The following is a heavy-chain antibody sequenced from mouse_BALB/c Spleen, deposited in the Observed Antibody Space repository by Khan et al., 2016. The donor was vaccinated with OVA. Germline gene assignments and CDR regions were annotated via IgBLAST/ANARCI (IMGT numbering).Heavy chain of an antibody. CDR1: GYSITSGYG. CDR3: ARTARIKY. Sequence: VQLKESGPGLVKPSQSLSLTCTVTGYSITSGYGSNWLRHFPGNKLEWMGYISYSGSTNYNPSLKSRIPITRDTTKNQFFLQLNYVTTEDTATYYCARTARIKYWGQGTTLTVSS. J-gene: IGHJ2*01. CDR2: ISYSGST. D-gene: IGHD1-2*01. V-gene: IGHV3-2*02.